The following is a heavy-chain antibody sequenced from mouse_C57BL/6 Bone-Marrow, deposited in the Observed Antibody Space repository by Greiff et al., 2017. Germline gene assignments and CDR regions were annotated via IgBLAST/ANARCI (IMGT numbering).Heavy chain of an antibody. CDR2: ISNLSYSI. Sequence: DVQLVESGGGLVQPGGSLKLSCAASGFTFSDYGMAWVRQAPRKGPEWVAFISNLSYSIYYADTVTGRFTISRENAQNTLYLEMSSLRSEDTAMYYCARRGQLRPLYYAMDYWGQGTSVTVSS. D-gene: IGHD3-2*02. CDR1: GFTFSDYG. V-gene: IGHV5-15*04. J-gene: IGHJ4*01. CDR3: ARRGQLRPLYYAMDY.